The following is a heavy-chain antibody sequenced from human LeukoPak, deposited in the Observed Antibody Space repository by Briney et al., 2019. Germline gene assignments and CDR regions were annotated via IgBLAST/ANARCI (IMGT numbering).Heavy chain of an antibody. D-gene: IGHD4-17*01. CDR1: GLTVNNNY. CDR3: ARDTDYGDYLDAFDI. Sequence: PGGSLRLSCAASGLTVNNNYMNWVRQAPGKGLEWVSSISSSSSYIYYADSVKGRFTISRDNAKNLLYLQMNSLRAEDTAVYYCARDTDYGDYLDAFDIWGQGTMVTVSS. CDR2: ISSSSSYI. J-gene: IGHJ3*02. V-gene: IGHV3-21*01.